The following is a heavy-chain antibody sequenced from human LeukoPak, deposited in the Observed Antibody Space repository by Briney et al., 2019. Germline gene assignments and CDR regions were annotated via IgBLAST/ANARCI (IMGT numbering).Heavy chain of an antibody. CDR3: ARDGFFGSGIVGAFDI. Sequence: GASVKVSCKASGYTFTSYDINWVRQATGQGLEWMGWMNPNSGNTGYAQKFQGRVTMITDTSTSTAYMELRSLRSDDTAVYYCARDGFFGSGIVGAFDIWGQGTMVTVSS. V-gene: IGHV1-8*01. CDR1: GYTFTSYD. D-gene: IGHD3-10*01. J-gene: IGHJ3*02. CDR2: MNPNSGNT.